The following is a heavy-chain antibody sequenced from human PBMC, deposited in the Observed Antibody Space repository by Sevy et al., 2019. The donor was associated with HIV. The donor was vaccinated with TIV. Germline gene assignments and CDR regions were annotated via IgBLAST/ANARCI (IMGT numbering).Heavy chain of an antibody. Sequence: ASVKVSCKASGGIFRSNAISWVRQAPGQGLEWMGGIIAVFGTTHYAQKFQGRVTITADESRSTAYMELSSLKSEDTAVYYCARDKNYYVSGSIDYWGQGSQVTVSS. D-gene: IGHD3-10*01. V-gene: IGHV1-69*13. CDR2: IIAVFGTT. J-gene: IGHJ4*01. CDR3: ARDKNYYVSGSIDY. CDR1: GGIFRSNA.